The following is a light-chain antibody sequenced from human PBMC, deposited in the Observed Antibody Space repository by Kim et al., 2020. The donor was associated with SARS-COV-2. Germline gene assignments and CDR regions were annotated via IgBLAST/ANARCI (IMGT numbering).Light chain of an antibody. J-gene: IGKJ4*01. Sequence: EIVMTQSPATLSVSPGERVTLSCRASQSITTNLAWYQQKPGQAPRLVIYGASTRATGIPGRFSGSGSGTEFTLTISSLQSEDFAVYYCQQYTEWPPLNFGGGTKLEI. CDR2: GAS. CDR1: QSITTN. CDR3: QQYTEWPPLN. V-gene: IGKV3-15*01.